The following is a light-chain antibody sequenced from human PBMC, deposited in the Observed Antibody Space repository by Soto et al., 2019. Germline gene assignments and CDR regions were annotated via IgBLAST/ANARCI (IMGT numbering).Light chain of an antibody. Sequence: QSALTQPPSASGTPGQRVTISCSGGSSNIGTNSVNWYQQLPGRAPKLLIYNNDLRPSGVPDRFSGSKSGTSASLAISGLQSEDEADYYCAAWDDSLNGFYVFGIGTNVTVL. CDR2: NND. CDR3: AAWDDSLNGFYV. J-gene: IGLJ1*01. V-gene: IGLV1-44*01. CDR1: SSNIGTNS.